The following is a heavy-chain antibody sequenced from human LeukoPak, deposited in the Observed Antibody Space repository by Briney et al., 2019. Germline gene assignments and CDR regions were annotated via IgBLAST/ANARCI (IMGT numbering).Heavy chain of an antibody. CDR3: AKAERDADCSGGSCSIYYYYYGMDV. V-gene: IGHV3-30*18. Sequence: PGRSLRLSCAASGFTFSSYGMHWVRQAPGKGLEWVAVISYGGSNKYYADSVKGRFTISRDNSKNTLYLQMNSLRAEDTAVYYCAKAERDADCSGGSCSIYYYYYGMDVWGQGTTVTVSS. CDR1: GFTFSSYG. CDR2: ISYGGSNK. D-gene: IGHD2-15*01. J-gene: IGHJ6*02.